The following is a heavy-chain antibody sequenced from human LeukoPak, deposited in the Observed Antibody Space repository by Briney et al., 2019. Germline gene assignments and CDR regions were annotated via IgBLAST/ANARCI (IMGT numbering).Heavy chain of an antibody. CDR2: IKQDGSEK. V-gene: IGHV3-7*01. Sequence: PGGSLRLSCAASGFTFSSYWMSWVRQAPGKGLEWVANIKQDGSEKKYVDSVKGRFTISRDNAKNSLYLQMNSLRAEDTAVYYCARDSLWSGYRSFDPWGQGTLVTVSS. D-gene: IGHD3-3*01. J-gene: IGHJ5*02. CDR3: ARDSLWSGYRSFDP. CDR1: GFTFSSYW.